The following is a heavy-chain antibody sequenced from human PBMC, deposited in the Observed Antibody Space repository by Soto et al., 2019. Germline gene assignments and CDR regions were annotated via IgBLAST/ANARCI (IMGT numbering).Heavy chain of an antibody. J-gene: IGHJ4*02. CDR3: TGGGGNFDQ. CDR1: GFTFSRYW. D-gene: IGHD3-16*01. V-gene: IGHV3-7*04. CDR2: VKQDGSDT. Sequence: EVQLVESGGGLVQPGGSVRLTCAASGFTFSRYWMSWVRQAPGNGLEWVANVKQDGSDTYYVDSVKGRFTISRDNAKNFLYLQMNSLGAEEKAVYYCTGGGGNFDQWGQGTLVTVSS.